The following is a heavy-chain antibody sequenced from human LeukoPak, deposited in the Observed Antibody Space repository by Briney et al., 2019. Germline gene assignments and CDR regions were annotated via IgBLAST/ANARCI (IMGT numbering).Heavy chain of an antibody. CDR3: ARVSYGSTGYFFDY. D-gene: IGHD3-22*01. Sequence: GGSLRLSCVGSGFSFSGHWMTWVRQAPGKGLDWVANMKQDGSEKYYVDSVKGRFTISRDNAKNSLYLQMDTLRAEDTAVYYCARVSYGSTGYFFDYWGQGSLVTVSS. V-gene: IGHV3-7*01. CDR1: GFSFSGHW. CDR2: MKQDGSEK. J-gene: IGHJ4*02.